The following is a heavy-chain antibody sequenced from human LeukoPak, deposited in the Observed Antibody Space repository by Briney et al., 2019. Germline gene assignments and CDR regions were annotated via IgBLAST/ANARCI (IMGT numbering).Heavy chain of an antibody. CDR2: FSASGST. CDR1: GFTFRNYG. J-gene: IGHJ4*02. Sequence: PGGSLRLSCAASGFTFRNYGMNWVRQAPGKGLEWVSAFSASGSTYYADSVKGRFTVSRDNSKNTLYLQMNSLRAEDTAVYYCANNLRAVAGLFDYWGQGTLVTVSS. V-gene: IGHV3-23*01. CDR3: ANNLRAVAGLFDY. D-gene: IGHD6-19*01.